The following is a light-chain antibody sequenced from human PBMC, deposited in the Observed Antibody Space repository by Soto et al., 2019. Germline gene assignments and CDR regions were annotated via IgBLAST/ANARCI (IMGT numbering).Light chain of an antibody. J-gene: IGLJ2*01. CDR2: EVS. CDR1: SSDVGSYNR. V-gene: IGLV2-18*02. Sequence: QSVLTQPPSVSGSPGQSVTISCTGSSSDVGSYNRVSWYQQPPGTAPRVMIYEVSNRPLGVPDRFSGSKSGNTASLTISGLQAEDEADYYCSSYTSSSTLVFGGGTKLIVL. CDR3: SSYTSSSTLV.